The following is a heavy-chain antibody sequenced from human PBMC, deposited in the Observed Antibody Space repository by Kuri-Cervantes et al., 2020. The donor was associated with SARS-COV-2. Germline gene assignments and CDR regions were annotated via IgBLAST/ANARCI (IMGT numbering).Heavy chain of an antibody. D-gene: IGHD3-10*01. V-gene: IGHV4-39*07. CDR3: ARVKDWFGGPKFDY. Sequence: SETLSLTCTVSGGSISSSSYYWGWIRQPPGKGLEWIGSIYYSGSTYYNPSLKSRVTISVDTSKNQFSLKLSSVTAADTAVYYCARVKDWFGGPKFDYWGQGTLVTVSS. CDR2: IYYSGST. J-gene: IGHJ4*02. CDR1: GGSISSSSYY.